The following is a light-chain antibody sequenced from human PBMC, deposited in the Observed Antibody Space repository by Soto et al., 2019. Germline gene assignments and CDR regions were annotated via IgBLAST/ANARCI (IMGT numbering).Light chain of an antibody. CDR1: QSVSTN. J-gene: IGKJ1*01. CDR3: QQYTNWPQWT. CDR2: GAS. V-gene: IGKV3-15*01. Sequence: EIVMTQSPATLSVSPGERATLSCRASQSVSTNLAWYQQKPGQPPRLLIYGASTRATGIPARFSGSGSGTEFTLTISSLQSDDFASYYCQQYTNWPQWTFGQGTTVDIK.